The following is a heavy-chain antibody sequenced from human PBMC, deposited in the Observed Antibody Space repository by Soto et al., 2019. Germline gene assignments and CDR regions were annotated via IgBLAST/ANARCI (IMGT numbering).Heavy chain of an antibody. D-gene: IGHD2-2*01. Sequence: GGPLRLSCAVYGFTFSNYGTHWVRQAPGKGLEWVALISDDGTKEYFVDSVKGRFTIYRDNSRNRVYLQMNRLTTEDTAVYYCAKDYLGNSKTFDVWGQGTLVTVSS. CDR1: GFTFSNYG. CDR2: ISDDGTKE. CDR3: AKDYLGNSKTFDV. V-gene: IGHV3-30*18. J-gene: IGHJ3*01.